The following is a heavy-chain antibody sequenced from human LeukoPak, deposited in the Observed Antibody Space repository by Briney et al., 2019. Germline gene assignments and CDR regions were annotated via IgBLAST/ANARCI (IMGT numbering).Heavy chain of an antibody. J-gene: IGHJ4*02. D-gene: IGHD3-10*01. Sequence: ASVKVSCKASGYTFTSYDINWVRQATGQGLEWMGWMNPNSGNIGYAQKFQGRVTMTRNTSISTAYMELSSLRSEDTAVYYCARGLWFGEFSPYYFDYWGQGTLVTVSS. V-gene: IGHV1-8*01. CDR3: ARGLWFGEFSPYYFDY. CDR2: MNPNSGNI. CDR1: GYTFTSYD.